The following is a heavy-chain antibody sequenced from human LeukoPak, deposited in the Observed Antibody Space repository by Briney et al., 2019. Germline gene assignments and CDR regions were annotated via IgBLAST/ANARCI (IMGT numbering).Heavy chain of an antibody. V-gene: IGHV4-61*02. CDR1: GGSISSGSYY. D-gene: IGHD1-1*01. Sequence: PSQTLSLTCTVSGGSISSGSYYWSWIRQPAGTGLEWIERIYTSGSTNYNPSLKSRVTISVDTSKNQFSLKLSSVTAADTAVYYCARDTVQLERRVEVGVDYWGQGTLVTVSS. CDR3: ARDTVQLERRVEVGVDY. CDR2: IYTSGST. J-gene: IGHJ4*02.